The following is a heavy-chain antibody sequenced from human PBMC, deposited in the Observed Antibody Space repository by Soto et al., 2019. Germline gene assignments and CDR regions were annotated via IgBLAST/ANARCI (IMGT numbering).Heavy chain of an antibody. Sequence: PSETLSLTCTVSGGSISSYYWSWIRQPPGKGLEWIGYIYYSGSTNYNPSLKSRVTISVDTSKNQFSLKLSSVTAADTAVYYCGRSPLTPYYYYGMDVWGQGTTVTVSS. CDR3: GRSPLTPYYYYGMDV. CDR1: GGSISSYY. CDR2: IYYSGST. J-gene: IGHJ6*02. V-gene: IGHV4-59*01. D-gene: IGHD2-15*01.